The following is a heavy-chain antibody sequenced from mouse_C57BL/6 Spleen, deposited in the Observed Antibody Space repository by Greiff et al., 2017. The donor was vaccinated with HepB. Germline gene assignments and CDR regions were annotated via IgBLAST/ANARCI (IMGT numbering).Heavy chain of an antibody. CDR1: GYSFTDYN. V-gene: IGHV1-39*01. Sequence: VQLQQSGPELVKPGASVKISCKASGYSFTDYNMNWVKQSNGKSLEWIGVINPNYGTHSYNQKFKGKATLTVDQSSSTAYMQLNSLTSDDSAVYYCARVRYGSSPYFDYWGQGTTLTVSS. D-gene: IGHD1-1*01. CDR3: ARVRYGSSPYFDY. CDR2: INPNYGTH. J-gene: IGHJ2*01.